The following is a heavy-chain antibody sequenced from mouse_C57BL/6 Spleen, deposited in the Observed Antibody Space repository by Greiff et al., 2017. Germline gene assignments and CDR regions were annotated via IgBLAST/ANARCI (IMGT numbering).Heavy chain of an antibody. J-gene: IGHJ1*03. Sequence: QVQLQQPGAELVMPGASVKLSCKASGYTFTSYWMHWVKQRPGQGLEWIGEIDPSDSYTKYNQKFKGKSTLTVDKSSSTAYMQLSSLTSEDSAVYYCASSLTGKGNWSFDVWGTGTTVTVSS. D-gene: IGHD4-1*01. CDR3: ASSLTGKGNWSFDV. V-gene: IGHV1-69*01. CDR2: IDPSDSYT. CDR1: GYTFTSYW.